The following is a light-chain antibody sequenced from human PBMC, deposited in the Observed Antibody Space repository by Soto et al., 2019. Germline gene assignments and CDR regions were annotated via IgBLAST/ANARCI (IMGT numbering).Light chain of an antibody. V-gene: IGKV1-5*01. CDR3: QHYKMYSTWT. J-gene: IGKJ1*01. Sequence: DIQMTQYPSTLSASVGDRVTITWGGSQSISSWLAWYQQKPGKAPKLLIYDASSLESGVPSRFSGSGSGTEFTLPISSLQTHDFANYYCQHYKMYSTWTFGQGTKVDI. CDR1: QSISSW. CDR2: DAS.